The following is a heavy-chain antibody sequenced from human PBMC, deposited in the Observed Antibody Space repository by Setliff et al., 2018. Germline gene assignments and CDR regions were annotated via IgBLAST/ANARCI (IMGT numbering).Heavy chain of an antibody. V-gene: IGHV4-39*01. J-gene: IGHJ4*02. CDR2: IYDSGTT. CDR1: GGSINSSTYNSRSYY. D-gene: IGHD2-2*01. CDR3: AICRYQVPYNY. Sequence: SETLSLTCTVSGGSINSSTYNSRSYYWGWVRQPPGKGLEWIGTIYDSGTTYYNPSLKSRVTISVDTSKNQFSLRLSSVTAADTAVYYCAICRYQVPYNYWGQGSLVTVSS.